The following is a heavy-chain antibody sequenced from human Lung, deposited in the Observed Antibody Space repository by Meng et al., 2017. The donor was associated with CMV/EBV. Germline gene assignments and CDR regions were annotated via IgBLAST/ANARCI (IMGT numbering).Heavy chain of an antibody. V-gene: IGHV1-69*10. CDR1: GGTFSSYA. J-gene: IGHJ6*02. CDR3: ARDSITIFGVVTKNDYYYYGMDV. D-gene: IGHD3-3*01. Sequence: SVKVSCXASGGTFSSYAISWVRQAPGQGLEWMGGIIPILGIANYAQKFQGRVTITADKSTSTAYMELSSLRSEDTAVYYCARDSITIFGVVTKNDYYYYGMDVWGQGTTVTVSS. CDR2: IIPILGIA.